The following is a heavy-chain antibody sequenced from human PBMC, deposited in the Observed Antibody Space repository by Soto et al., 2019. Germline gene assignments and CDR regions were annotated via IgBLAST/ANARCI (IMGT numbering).Heavy chain of an antibody. V-gene: IGHV3-11*01. D-gene: IGHD3-3*01. J-gene: IGHJ6*02. CDR2: ISSSGSTI. CDR3: ARDHATIFGVVIYGMDV. Sequence: PGGSLRLSCAASGFTFSDYYMSWIRQAPGKGLEWVSYISSSGSTIYYADSVQGRFTISRDNAKNSLYLQMNSLRAEDTAVYYCARDHATIFGVVIYGMDVWGQGTTVTVSS. CDR1: GFTFSDYY.